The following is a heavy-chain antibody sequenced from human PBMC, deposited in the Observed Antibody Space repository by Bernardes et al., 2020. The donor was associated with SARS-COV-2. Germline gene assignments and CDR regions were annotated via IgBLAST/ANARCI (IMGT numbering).Heavy chain of an antibody. CDR1: GYSFTSYG. CDR2: ISAFNGNT. CDR3: ARAFEKYYDRSGNYYSDAFDI. V-gene: IGHV1-18*01. D-gene: IGHD3-22*01. Sequence: ASVKVSCKVSGYSFTSYGLSWVRQAPGQGLEWMGWISAFNGNTNYALKVQDRVTLTADTSTSTVYMELRSLRSDDAAVYYCARAFEKYYDRSGNYYSDAFDIWGQGTMVTVSP. J-gene: IGHJ3*02.